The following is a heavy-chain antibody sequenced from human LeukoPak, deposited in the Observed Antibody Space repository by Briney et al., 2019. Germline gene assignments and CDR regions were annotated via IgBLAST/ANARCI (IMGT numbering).Heavy chain of an antibody. CDR3: AKPGVLIWVILGGVHKEAYYFDF. D-gene: IGHD3-22*01. V-gene: IGHV3-23*01. J-gene: IGHJ4*02. CDR2: ISDSGGRT. Sequence: GGSLRLSCAVSGTTLSNYGMSWVRQAPGKELEWVAGISDSGGRTNYADSAKGRFTISRDNPKNTLYLQLKSLRAEDTGVYFCAKPGVLIWVILGGVHKEAYYFDFWGQGALVTVSS. CDR1: GTTLSNYG.